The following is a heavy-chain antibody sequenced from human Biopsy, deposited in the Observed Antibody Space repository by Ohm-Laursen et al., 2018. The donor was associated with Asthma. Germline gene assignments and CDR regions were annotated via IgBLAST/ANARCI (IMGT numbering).Heavy chain of an antibody. J-gene: IGHJ6*02. Sequence: SLRLSCTASGFTFDEYNMHWVRQVPGKGLEWVSPISWDGGRTYYGDPVKGRFTISRDNSKNSLYLQMNSLRTEDTALYYCAKDFWSGYSKEWTGSMDVWGQGTTVTVSS. CDR3: AKDFWSGYSKEWTGSMDV. V-gene: IGHV3-43*01. CDR2: ISWDGGRT. CDR1: GFTFDEYN. D-gene: IGHD3-3*01.